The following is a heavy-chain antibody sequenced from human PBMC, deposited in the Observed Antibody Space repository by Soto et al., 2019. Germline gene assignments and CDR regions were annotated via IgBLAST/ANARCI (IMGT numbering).Heavy chain of an antibody. Sequence: EVQLLESGGGLAQPGGSLRLSCAASGFSFNSYAMSWVRQAPGRGLEWVSTVSAGGANTAYADSVKGRFTIYRDNPKNTLYLQMNSLRGDDAAFYYCAKERYCSATSCYGGFDFWGQGTVVTVSS. J-gene: IGHJ5*01. V-gene: IGHV3-23*01. CDR3: AKERYCSATSCYGGFDF. CDR1: GFSFNSYA. CDR2: VSAGGANT. D-gene: IGHD2-2*01.